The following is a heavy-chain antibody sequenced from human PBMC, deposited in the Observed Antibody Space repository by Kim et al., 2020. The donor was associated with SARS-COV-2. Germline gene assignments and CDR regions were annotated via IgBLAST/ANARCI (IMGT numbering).Heavy chain of an antibody. D-gene: IGHD2-15*01. J-gene: IGHJ3*01. CDR1: GFTFNSYT. V-gene: IGHV3-21*01. CDR2: ISVSSSFI. CDR3: ARDPTGYCSGGRCDSNAFDV. Sequence: GGSLRLSCAASGFTFNSYTMNWVRQAPGKGLEWVSSISVSSSFIYYADSVKGRFTISRDNAKNSLCLQMNSLRAEDTAVYYCARDPTGYCSGGRCDSNAFDVCGRETMVTV.